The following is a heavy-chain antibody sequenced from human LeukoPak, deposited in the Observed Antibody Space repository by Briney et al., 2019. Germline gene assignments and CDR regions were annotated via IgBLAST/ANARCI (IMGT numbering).Heavy chain of an antibody. CDR3: TRARTRVTTRYMDV. V-gene: IGHV3-64*01. Sequence: GGPLRLSCAASGFTFSSYAMHWLRQAPGKGLEYVSAISSNGDSTYYANSVKGRFTISGDNSKNTLYLQMGSLRAEDMAVYYCTRARTRVTTRYMDVWGKGTTVTVSS. CDR2: ISSNGDST. J-gene: IGHJ6*03. CDR1: GFTFSSYA. D-gene: IGHD4-17*01.